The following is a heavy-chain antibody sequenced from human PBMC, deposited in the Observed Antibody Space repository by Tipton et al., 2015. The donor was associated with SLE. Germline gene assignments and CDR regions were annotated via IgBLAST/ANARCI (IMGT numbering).Heavy chain of an antibody. CDR1: GGSISSSY. V-gene: IGHV4-59*01. D-gene: IGHD6-13*01. Sequence: TLSLTCTVSGGSISSSYWSWIRQPPGKGLEWIGCIYFSGSTNYNPSLRSRVTMSADPSNSQFSLKLSSVTAADTAVYYCARDGGAGADSVFYYFDVWGKEPTVTVSS. CDR3: ARDGGAGADSVFYYFDV. CDR2: IYFSGST. J-gene: IGHJ6*03.